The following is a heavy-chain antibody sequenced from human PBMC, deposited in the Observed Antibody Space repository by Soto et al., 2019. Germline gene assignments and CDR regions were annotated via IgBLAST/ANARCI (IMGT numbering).Heavy chain of an antibody. CDR2: IYYSGST. J-gene: IGHJ6*02. CDR3: ARDRGVVANYYYGMDV. V-gene: IGHV4-31*03. CDR1: GGSISSGGYY. Sequence: SETLSLTCTVSGGSISSGGYYWSWIRQHPGKGLEWIGYIYYSGSTYYNPSLKSRVTISVDTSKNQFSLKLSSVTAADTAVYYCARDRGVVANYYYGMDVWGQGTKVTVSS. D-gene: IGHD2-2*01.